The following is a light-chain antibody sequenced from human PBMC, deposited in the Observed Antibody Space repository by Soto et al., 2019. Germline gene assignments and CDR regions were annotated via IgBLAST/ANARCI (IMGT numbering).Light chain of an antibody. J-gene: IGKJ5*01. Sequence: SGLMQSPGTLSLSPGERATLSCRASQSFSSSYLARYQQKPGQPPRLLIYGAFNRAAGIPARFSGSGSRTDFTLTISSLEPEDSAVYYCNQRTIWLPVTFGQGTRLAIK. CDR1: QSFSSSY. CDR3: NQRTIWLPVT. CDR2: GAF. V-gene: IGKV3D-20*02.